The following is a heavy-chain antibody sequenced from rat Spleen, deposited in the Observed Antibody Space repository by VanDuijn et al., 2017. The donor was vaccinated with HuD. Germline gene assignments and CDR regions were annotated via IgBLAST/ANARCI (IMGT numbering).Heavy chain of an antibody. Sequence: EVQLVESGGGLVQPGRSMKLSCAASGFTFSSFPMAWVRQAPTKGLEWVATISTSGGSTYYRDSVKGRFTISRDNAKSTLYLQMNSLRSEDTATYYCKRVLLLLQWSPFDYWGQGVMVTVSS. D-gene: IGHD1-1*01. CDR3: KRVLLLLQWSPFDY. CDR1: GFTFSSFP. V-gene: IGHV5-46*01. J-gene: IGHJ2*01. CDR2: ISTSGGST.